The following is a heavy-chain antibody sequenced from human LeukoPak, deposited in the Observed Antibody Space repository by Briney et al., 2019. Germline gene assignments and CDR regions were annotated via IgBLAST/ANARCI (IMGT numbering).Heavy chain of an antibody. V-gene: IGHV4-39*07. CDR2: IYYSGST. CDR3: ARADDYVWGSYRYYYYYGMDV. D-gene: IGHD3-16*02. J-gene: IGHJ6*02. Sequence: SETLSLTCTVSGGSISSSSYYWGWIRQPPGKGLEWIGSIYYSGSTYYNPSLKSRVTISVDTSKNQFSLKLSSVTAADTAVYYCARADDYVWGSYRYYYYYGMDVWGQGTTVTVSS. CDR1: GGSISSSSYY.